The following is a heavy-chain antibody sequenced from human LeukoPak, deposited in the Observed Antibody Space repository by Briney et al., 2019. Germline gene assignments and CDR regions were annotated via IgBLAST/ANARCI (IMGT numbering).Heavy chain of an antibody. Sequence: GGSLRLSCAASGFTFSSYAMSWVRQAPGKGPEWVSGISGSGGSTYYADSVKGRFTISRDNSKKTLYLQMNSLRAADTAIYYCAKAQWYYYGSGTHWDYWGQGTLVTVSS. CDR3: AKAQWYYYGSGTHWDY. CDR2: ISGSGGST. D-gene: IGHD3-10*01. V-gene: IGHV3-23*01. J-gene: IGHJ4*02. CDR1: GFTFSSYA.